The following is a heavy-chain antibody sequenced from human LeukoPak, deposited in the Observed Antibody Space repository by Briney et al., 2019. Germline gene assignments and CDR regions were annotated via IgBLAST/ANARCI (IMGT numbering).Heavy chain of an antibody. CDR1: GGSISSYY. V-gene: IGHV4-59*08. CDR3: ASSYYYDSSGYYPFGY. Sequence: PSETLSLTCTVSGGSISSYYWSWLRQPPGKGLEWIGYIYYSGSTNYNPSLKSRVTISVDTSKNQFSLKLSSVTAADTAVYYCASSYYYDSSGYYPFGYWGQGTLVTVSS. J-gene: IGHJ4*02. D-gene: IGHD3-22*01. CDR2: IYYSGST.